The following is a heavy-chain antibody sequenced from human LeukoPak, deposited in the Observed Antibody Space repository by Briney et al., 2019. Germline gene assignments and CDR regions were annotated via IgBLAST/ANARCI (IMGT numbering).Heavy chain of an antibody. CDR2: INPSGGST. CDR3: ARRYDFWSGHFDY. CDR1: GYTFTSYY. J-gene: IGHJ4*02. D-gene: IGHD3-3*01. Sequence: GASVKVSCKASGYTFTSYYMHWVRQAPGQGLEWMGIINPSGGSTSYAQKFQGRVTMTRDTSISTAYMELSRLRSDDTAVYYCARRYDFWSGHFDYWGQGTLVTVSS. V-gene: IGHV1-46*01.